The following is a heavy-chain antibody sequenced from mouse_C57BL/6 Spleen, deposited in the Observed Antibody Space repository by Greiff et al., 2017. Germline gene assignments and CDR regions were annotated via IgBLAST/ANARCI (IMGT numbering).Heavy chain of an antibody. CDR1: GFTFSDYG. Sequence: EVMLVESGGGLVKPGGSLKLSCAASGFTFSDYGMHWVRQAPETGLEWVAYISSGSSTIYYADTVKGRFTISRDNAKNTLFLQMTSLRSEDTAMYYCAREGSGLYYFDYWGQGTTLTVSS. V-gene: IGHV5-17*01. D-gene: IGHD1-2*01. CDR2: ISSGSSTI. CDR3: AREGSGLYYFDY. J-gene: IGHJ2*01.